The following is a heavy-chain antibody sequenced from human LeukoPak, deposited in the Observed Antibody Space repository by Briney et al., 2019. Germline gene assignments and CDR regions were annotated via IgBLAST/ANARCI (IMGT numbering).Heavy chain of an antibody. CDR1: GGSISSYY. CDR3: ASGGGSRWYFDL. J-gene: IGHJ2*01. Sequence: SETLSLTCTVSGGSISSYYWSWIRQPAGKGLEWIGYIYYSGSTNYNPSLKSRVTISVDTSKNQFSLKLSSVTAADTAVYYCASGGGSRWYFDLWGRGTLVTVSS. CDR2: IYYSGST. D-gene: IGHD4-23*01. V-gene: IGHV4-59*01.